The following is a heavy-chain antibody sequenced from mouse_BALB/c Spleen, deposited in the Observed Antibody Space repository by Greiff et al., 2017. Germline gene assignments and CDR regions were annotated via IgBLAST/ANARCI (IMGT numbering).Heavy chain of an antibody. CDR3: ARVHYYGSSWYFDV. CDR2: ISSGGST. V-gene: IGHV5-6-5*01. Sequence: EVMLVESGGGLVKPGGSLKLSCAASGFTFSSYAMSWVRQTPEKRLEWVASISSGGSTYYPDSVKGRFTISRDNARNILYLQMSSLRSEDTAMYYCARVHYYGSSWYFDVWGAGTTVTVSS. J-gene: IGHJ1*01. CDR1: GFTFSSYA. D-gene: IGHD1-2*01.